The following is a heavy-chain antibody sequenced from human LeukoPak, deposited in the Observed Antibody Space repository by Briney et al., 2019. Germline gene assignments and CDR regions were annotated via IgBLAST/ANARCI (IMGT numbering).Heavy chain of an antibody. D-gene: IGHD3-3*01. V-gene: IGHV1-8*01. CDR1: GYTFTSYD. J-gene: IGHJ5*02. CDR2: MNPNSGNT. CDR3: ARGGYDFWSGYIHSSSNWFDP. Sequence: ASVKVSCKASGYTFTSYDINWVRQATGQGLEWMGWMNPNSGNTGYAQKFQGRVTMTRNTSISTAYMELSSLRSEDTAVYYCARGGYDFWSGYIHSSSNWFDPWGQGTLVIVSS.